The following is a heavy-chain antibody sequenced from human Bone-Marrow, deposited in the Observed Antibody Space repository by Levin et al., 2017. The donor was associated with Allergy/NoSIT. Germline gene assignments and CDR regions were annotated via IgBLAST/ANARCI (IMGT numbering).Heavy chain of an antibody. CDR3: ASEQYTGGSVFGSDV. CDR1: GFTFNKFF. CDR2: IDQSGSTK. V-gene: IGHV3-7*01. D-gene: IGHD2-2*02. Sequence: GGSLRLSCAASGFTFNKFFMTWVRLAPGKGLEWVANIDQSGSTKQYVDSVKGRFTISRDNTRNLVYLQRSRLGDEDTALQYRASEQYTGGSVFGSDVWGQGTTVTVS. J-gene: IGHJ6*02.